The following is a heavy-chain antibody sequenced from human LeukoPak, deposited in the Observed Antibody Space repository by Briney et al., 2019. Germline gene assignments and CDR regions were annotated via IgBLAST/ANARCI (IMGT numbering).Heavy chain of an antibody. CDR3: ARGEVWGSYRFDY. CDR1: GGSISSYY. D-gene: IGHD3-16*02. J-gene: IGHJ4*02. Sequence: SETLSLTCTVSGGSISSYYWSWIRQPPGKGLEWIGYIYYSGSTNYNPSLKSRVTISVDTSKNQFSLKLSSVTAADTAVYYCARGEVWGSYRFDYWGQGTLVTVS. CDR2: IYYSGST. V-gene: IGHV4-59*01.